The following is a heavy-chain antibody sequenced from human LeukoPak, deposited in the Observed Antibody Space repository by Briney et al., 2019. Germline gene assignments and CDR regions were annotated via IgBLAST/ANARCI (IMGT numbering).Heavy chain of an antibody. CDR1: GFTFSNYW. Sequence: GGSLRLSCAASGFTFSNYWMSWVRQAPGKGLEWVANIKPDGSEKYYVDSVKGRFTISRDNAKNSLFLRMNSLRAEDTATYYCTRDFGSGVVVTAIVDWGQGTLVTVSS. D-gene: IGHD2-21*02. J-gene: IGHJ4*02. CDR2: IKPDGSEK. CDR3: TRDFGSGVVVTAIVD. V-gene: IGHV3-7*01.